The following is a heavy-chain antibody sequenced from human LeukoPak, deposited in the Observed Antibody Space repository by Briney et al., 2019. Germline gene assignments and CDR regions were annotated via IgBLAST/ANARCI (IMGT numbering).Heavy chain of an antibody. CDR3: ARGAGYCSGGSCSTGDY. J-gene: IGHJ4*02. D-gene: IGHD2-15*01. CDR2: INHSGST. CDR1: GGSISSYY. Sequence: PSETLSLTCTASGGSISSYYWSWIRQPPGKGLEWIGQINHSGSTNYNPSLKSRVTISVDTSKNEFSLKLSSVTAADTAVYYCARGAGYCSGGSCSTGDYWGQGTLVTVSS. V-gene: IGHV4-34*01.